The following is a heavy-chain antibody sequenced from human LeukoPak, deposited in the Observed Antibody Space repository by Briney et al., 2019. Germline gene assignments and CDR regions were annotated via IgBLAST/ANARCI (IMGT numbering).Heavy chain of an antibody. D-gene: IGHD1-1*01. J-gene: IGHJ5*01. CDR1: GFTFTNFA. Sequence: GGSLRLSCAASGFTFTNFAMHWVRQAPGKGLVWVAVIWSDGSRKEYIDSVKDRFTVSRDNSKNTLYLQMNSLRAEDTALHFCAKDLGVLRSGERHPDNWFDSWGQGTLVTVSS. V-gene: IGHV3-33*06. CDR3: AKDLGVLRSGERHPDNWFDS. CDR2: IWSDGSRK.